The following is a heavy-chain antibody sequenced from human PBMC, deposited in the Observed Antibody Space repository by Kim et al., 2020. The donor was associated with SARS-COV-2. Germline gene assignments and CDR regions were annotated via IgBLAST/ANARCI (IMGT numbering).Heavy chain of an antibody. V-gene: IGHV3-7*01. CDR2: IKEDGSEN. CDR1: GFTFSTYW. Sequence: GGSLRLSCTASGFTFSTYWMSWVRQTPGKGLERVANIKEDGSENYYLDSVRGRFTISRDNAKNSSYSQMNSLRADVTAVYYCARDMCWQTFDYWGQGT. J-gene: IGHJ4*02. CDR3: ARDMCWQTFDY. D-gene: IGHD6-13*01.